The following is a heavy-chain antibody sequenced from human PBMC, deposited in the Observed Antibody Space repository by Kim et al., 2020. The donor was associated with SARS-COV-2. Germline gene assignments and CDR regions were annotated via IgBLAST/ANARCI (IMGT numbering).Heavy chain of an antibody. CDR3: ARDVGAYYYDSTGGFDP. J-gene: IGHJ5*02. D-gene: IGHD3-22*01. Sequence: FQGRVTITRDTSASTAYMELSSLGSEDTAVYYCARDVGAYYYDSTGGFDPWGQGTLVTVSS. V-gene: IGHV1-3*01.